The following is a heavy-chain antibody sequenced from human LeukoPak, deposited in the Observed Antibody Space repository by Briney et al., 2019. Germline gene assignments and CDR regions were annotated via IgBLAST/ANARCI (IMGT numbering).Heavy chain of an antibody. J-gene: IGHJ4*02. CDR1: GFTFDDYA. V-gene: IGHV3-9*03. CDR2: ISWNSGSI. Sequence: GRSLRLSCAASGFTFDDYAMHWVRQAPGKGLESVSGISWNSGSIGYADSVKGRFTISRDNAKNSLYLQMNSLRAEDMALYYCAKGRGITIFGVVIHWGQGTLVTVSS. D-gene: IGHD3-3*01. CDR3: AKGRGITIFGVVIH.